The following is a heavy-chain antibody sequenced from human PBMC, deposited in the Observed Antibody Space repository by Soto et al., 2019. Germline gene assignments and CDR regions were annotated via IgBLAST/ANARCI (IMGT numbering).Heavy chain of an antibody. V-gene: IGHV3-23*01. CDR2: VSGSGGST. CDR3: AKEGGSRSRDPRSFDY. Sequence: GGSLRPSCAASGFTFSSYAMGWVRQAPGKGLEWVSAVSGSGGSTYYADSVKGRFTISRDNSKNTLYLQMNSLRAEDTAVYYCAKEGGSRSRDPRSFDYWGQGTLVTVSS. D-gene: IGHD2-15*01. J-gene: IGHJ4*02. CDR1: GFTFSSYA.